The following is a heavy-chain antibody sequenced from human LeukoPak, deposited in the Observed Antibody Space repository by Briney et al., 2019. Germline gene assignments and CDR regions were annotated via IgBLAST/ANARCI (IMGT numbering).Heavy chain of an antibody. CDR1: CGHISSGDYP. CDR3: ARAYGDYERGEYYGMDV. Sequence: SQTLSLTCAVSCGHISSGDYPWSWVRQPPGKGLEWIGYIYHTGGTFYNPSLKSRVTMSADRSKNQFSLKLSSVTAADTAVYYCARAYGDYERGEYYGMDVWGQGTTVTVSS. CDR2: IYHTGGT. V-gene: IGHV4-30-2*01. J-gene: IGHJ6*02. D-gene: IGHD4-17*01.